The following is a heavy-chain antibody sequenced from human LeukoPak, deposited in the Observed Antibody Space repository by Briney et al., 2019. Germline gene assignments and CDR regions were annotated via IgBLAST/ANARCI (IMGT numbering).Heavy chain of an antibody. V-gene: IGHV4-59*01. CDR2: IYYSGST. D-gene: IGHD3-10*01. CDR3: ARDPRGSGSADY. CDR1: GASISSYC. J-gene: IGHJ4*02. Sequence: PSETLSLTSTVSGASISSYCWSWIRQPPGKGLEWIGYIYYSGSTKYNPSLKSRVTISVDTSKNQFSLKLSSVTAADTAVYYCARDPRGSGSADYWGQGTLVTVSS.